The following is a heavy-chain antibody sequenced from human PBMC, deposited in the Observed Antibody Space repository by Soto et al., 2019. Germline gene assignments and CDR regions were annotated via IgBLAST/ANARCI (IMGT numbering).Heavy chain of an antibody. Sequence: LCCAASEFDFSGYGIHWVRQAPGKGLEWVAASSYDGRETFYADSAKGRFTVSKEMSKNTAFLQMNALRHEDTAVYFCARDSGWPILNFNNWGQGTPVTVSS. CDR2: SSYDGRET. D-gene: IGHD3-10*01. CDR1: EFDFSGYG. V-gene: IGHV3-30*03. CDR3: ARDSGWPILNFNN. J-gene: IGHJ4*02.